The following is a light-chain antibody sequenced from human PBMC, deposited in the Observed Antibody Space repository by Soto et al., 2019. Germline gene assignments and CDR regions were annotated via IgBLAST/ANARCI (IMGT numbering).Light chain of an antibody. J-gene: IGLJ1*01. CDR1: SNDVGGYNY. CDR2: EVS. CDR3: SSYAGSINPFV. V-gene: IGLV2-8*01. Sequence: QSVLTQPPSASGSPGQSVTISCTGTSNDVGGYNYVSWYQQHPGKAPKLMIYEVSKRPSGVPDRFSGSKSGNTASLTVSGLQAEDEADYYCSSYAGSINPFVFGTGTKVTVL.